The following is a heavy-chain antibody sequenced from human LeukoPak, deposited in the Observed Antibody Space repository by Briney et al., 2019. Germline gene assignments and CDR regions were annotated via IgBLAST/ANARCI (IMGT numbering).Heavy chain of an antibody. CDR1: GFTVSSNY. V-gene: IGHV3-66*01. Sequence: GGSLRLSCAASGFTVSSNYMSWVRQAPGKGLEWVSVIYSGGSTYYADSVKGRFTISRDNSKNTLYLQMNSLRAEDTAVYYCARSRSYYYDSSGYDHWGQGTLVTVSS. D-gene: IGHD3-22*01. CDR3: ARSRSYYYDSSGYDH. J-gene: IGHJ4*02. CDR2: IYSGGST.